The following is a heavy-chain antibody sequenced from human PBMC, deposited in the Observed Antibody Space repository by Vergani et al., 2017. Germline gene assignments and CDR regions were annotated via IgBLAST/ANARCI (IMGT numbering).Heavy chain of an antibody. Sequence: QVQLQESGPGLVKSSETLCLTCSVFFDSIRNLYCNWIRQPPGKGLEWIGSIHYSENTNYNPSLKTRVTISVDTSKNQFSLTLTSVTAADTAVYYCASDTHSGQRADRWGQGILVTVTS. V-gene: IGHV4-59*11. CDR3: ASDTHSGQRADR. CDR1: FDSIRNLY. J-gene: IGHJ5*02. CDR2: IHYSENT. D-gene: IGHD6-19*01.